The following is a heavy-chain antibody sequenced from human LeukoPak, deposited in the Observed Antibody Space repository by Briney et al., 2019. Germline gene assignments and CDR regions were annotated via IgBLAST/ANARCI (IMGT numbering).Heavy chain of an antibody. D-gene: IGHD6-13*01. CDR2: INPNSGGT. V-gene: IGHV1-2*02. Sequence: ASVKVSCKASGYTFTGYYMHWVRQAPGQGLEWMGWINPNSGGTNYAQKFQGRVTMTRDTSISTAYMELSRPRSDDTAVYYCARVSRIAAAGTQLDYWGQGTLVTVSS. J-gene: IGHJ4*02. CDR3: ARVSRIAAAGTQLDY. CDR1: GYTFTGYY.